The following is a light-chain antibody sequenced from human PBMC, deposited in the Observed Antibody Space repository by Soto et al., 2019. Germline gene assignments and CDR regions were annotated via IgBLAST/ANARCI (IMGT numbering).Light chain of an antibody. J-gene: IGKJ5*01. CDR2: YIS. V-gene: IGKV3D-15*01. CDR1: QSAGNF. CDR3: QQHNQWPIT. Sequence: EIVLTHSPATLSVSPSEPAHLXCRASQSAGNFLAWYQQKPGQAPRLLIYYISTRATGIPARFSGSGSGTELTLTINSLQSEDSAVYYCQQHNQWPITFGQGTRLEI.